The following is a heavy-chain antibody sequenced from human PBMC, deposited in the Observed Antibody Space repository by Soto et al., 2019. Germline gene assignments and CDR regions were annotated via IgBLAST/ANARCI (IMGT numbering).Heavy chain of an antibody. Sequence: GGSLRLSCTASEFTFNNYDMHWVRQATGKGLEWLSGIGAAGDTYYPGAVNGRFTISRDNARNSLYLQMNSLSAADTAVYYCVRGVLGPGDYYYGMDVWGQGTTVTVS. CDR2: IGAAGDT. CDR3: VRGVLGPGDYYYGMDV. J-gene: IGHJ6*02. CDR1: EFTFNNYD. V-gene: IGHV3-13*01. D-gene: IGHD2-8*02.